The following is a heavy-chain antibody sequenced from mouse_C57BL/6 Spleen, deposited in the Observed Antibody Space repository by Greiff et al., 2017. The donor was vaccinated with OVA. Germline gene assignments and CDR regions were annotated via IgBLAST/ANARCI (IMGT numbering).Heavy chain of an antibody. Sequence: VQLKESVAELVRPGASVKLSCTASGFNIKNTYMHWVKQRPEQGLEWIGRIDPANGNTKYAPKFQGKATITADTSSNTAYLQLSSLTSEDTAIYYCARDYYGSSYVYYFDYWGQGTTLTVSS. D-gene: IGHD1-1*01. CDR2: IDPANGNT. V-gene: IGHV14-3*01. CDR3: ARDYYGSSYVYYFDY. J-gene: IGHJ2*01. CDR1: GFNIKNTY.